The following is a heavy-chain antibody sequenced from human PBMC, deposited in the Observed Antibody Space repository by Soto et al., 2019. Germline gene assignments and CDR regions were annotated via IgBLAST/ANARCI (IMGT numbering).Heavy chain of an antibody. CDR1: GYSFTSYW. CDR2: MYPGDSDT. V-gene: IGHV5-51*01. Sequence: PGESLKISCKGSGYSFTSYWIGWVRQMPGKGLEWMGIMYPGDSDTRYSPSFQGQVTISADKSISTAYLQWSSLKASDTAMYYCARVSGSSKSADYYYGMDVWGQGTTVTVSS. D-gene: IGHD6-6*01. CDR3: ARVSGSSKSADYYYGMDV. J-gene: IGHJ6*02.